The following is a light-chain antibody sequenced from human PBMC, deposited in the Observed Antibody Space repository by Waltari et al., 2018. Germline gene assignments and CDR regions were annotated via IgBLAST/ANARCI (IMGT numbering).Light chain of an antibody. CDR3: AAWDASLSGAV. J-gene: IGLJ7*01. Sequence: QSVLTQPPSASGTPGQRVTISCSGSSSNIGSNYVYWYQQLPGTAPKLLIYRKKQRPSGVPARFSGSKSGTSASLAISGLRSEDEADYYCAAWDASLSGAVFGGGTQLTVL. CDR1: SSNIGSNY. V-gene: IGLV1-47*01. CDR2: RKK.